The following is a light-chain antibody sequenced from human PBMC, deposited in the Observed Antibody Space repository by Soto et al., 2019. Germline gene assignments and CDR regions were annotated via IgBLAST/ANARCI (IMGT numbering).Light chain of an antibody. CDR1: QSINSNY. CDR3: QKYGSSTPRSDT. V-gene: IGKV3-20*01. J-gene: IGKJ2*01. CDR2: GAS. Sequence: EIVLTQSPGTLSLSPGERATLSCRASQSINSNYLAWYQQKPGQAPRLLIYGASSRATGIPDRFSGSGSGTDFNITISRLEPEDFAVYYCQKYGSSTPRSDTFGQGTKLEIK.